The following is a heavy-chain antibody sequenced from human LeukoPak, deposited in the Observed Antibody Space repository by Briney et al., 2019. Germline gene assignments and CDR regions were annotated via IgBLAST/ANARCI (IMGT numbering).Heavy chain of an antibody. Sequence: GGSLRLSCAVSGFTFSSYVMSWVRQAPGKGLEWVAVMSYDGSNRYYADSVKGRFTISRDNSKNTLYLQMNSLRAEDTAVYYCAREDHSGWYGTGGDYWGQGTLVTVSS. V-gene: IGHV3-30-3*01. CDR1: GFTFSSYV. CDR2: MSYDGSNR. D-gene: IGHD6-19*01. CDR3: AREDHSGWYGTGGDY. J-gene: IGHJ4*02.